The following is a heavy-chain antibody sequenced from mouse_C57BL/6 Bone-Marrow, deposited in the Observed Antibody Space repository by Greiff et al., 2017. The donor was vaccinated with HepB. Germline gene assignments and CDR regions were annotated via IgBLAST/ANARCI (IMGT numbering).Heavy chain of an antibody. CDR2: ISYDGSN. CDR3: ARDTTVVATEYFDV. CDR1: GYSITSGYY. Sequence: VQLQQSGPGLVKPSQSLSLTCSVTGYSITSGYYWNWIRQFPGNKLEWMGYISYDGSNNYNPSLKNRISITRDTSKNQFFLKLDSVTTEDTATYYCARDTTVVATEYFDVWGTGTTVTVSS. J-gene: IGHJ1*03. D-gene: IGHD1-1*01. V-gene: IGHV3-6*01.